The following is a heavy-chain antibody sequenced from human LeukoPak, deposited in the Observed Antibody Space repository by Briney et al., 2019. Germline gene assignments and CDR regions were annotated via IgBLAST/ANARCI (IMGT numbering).Heavy chain of an antibody. J-gene: IGHJ2*01. CDR3: AKEGVQTPTDWYFDL. Sequence: GRSLRLSCAASGFTFSSYAMHWVRQAPGKGLEWVAVISYDGSNKYYADSVKGRFTILRDNSKNTVYLQMTSLRDEDTAVYYCAKEGVQTPTDWYFDLWGRGTLVTVSS. D-gene: IGHD1-26*01. CDR1: GFTFSSYA. CDR2: ISYDGSNK. V-gene: IGHV3-30*04.